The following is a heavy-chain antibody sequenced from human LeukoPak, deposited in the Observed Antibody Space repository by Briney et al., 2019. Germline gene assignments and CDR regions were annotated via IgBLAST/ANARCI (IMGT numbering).Heavy chain of an antibody. D-gene: IGHD3-10*01. CDR1: GFTFSSYA. V-gene: IGHV3-23*01. CDR2: ISGSGGST. Sequence: GGSLRLSCAASGFTFSSYAMSWVRRAPGRGLEWVSAISGSGGSTNYADSVKGRFTISRDNSKNTLYLQMNSLRAEDTAVYYCAKYRARITMVRGAIFDPWGQGTLVTVSS. CDR3: AKYRARITMVRGAIFDP. J-gene: IGHJ5*02.